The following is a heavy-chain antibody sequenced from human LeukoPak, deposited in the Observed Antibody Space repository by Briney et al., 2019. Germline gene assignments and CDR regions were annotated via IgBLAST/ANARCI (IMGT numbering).Heavy chain of an antibody. J-gene: IGHJ4*02. CDR2: ISNSADST. CDR1: GFIFSNYA. Sequence: PGGSLRLSCAASGFIFSNYAMSWVRQAPGKGLEWVSGISNSADSTYYAVSVKGRFTISRDNSKNTLYLHMNRLRAEATDVYCCAKDRDFWSGYYDFDFWGRGTLVTVSS. D-gene: IGHD3-3*01. CDR3: AKDRDFWSGYYDFDF. V-gene: IGHV3-23*01.